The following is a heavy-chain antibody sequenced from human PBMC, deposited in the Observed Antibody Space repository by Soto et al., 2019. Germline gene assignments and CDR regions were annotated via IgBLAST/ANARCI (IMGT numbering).Heavy chain of an antibody. CDR1: GYTFTSYA. V-gene: IGHV1-3*01. D-gene: IGHD4-17*01. Sequence: ASVKVSCKASGYTFTSYAMHWVRQAPGQRLEWMGWINAGNGNTKYSQKFQGRVAITRDTSASTAYMELSSLRSEDTAVYYCARVTTVTYYYYGMDVWGQGTTVTVSS. CDR2: INAGNGNT. J-gene: IGHJ6*02. CDR3: ARVTTVTYYYYGMDV.